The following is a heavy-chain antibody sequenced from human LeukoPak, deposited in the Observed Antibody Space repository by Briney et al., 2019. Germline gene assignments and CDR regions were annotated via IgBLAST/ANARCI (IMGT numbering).Heavy chain of an antibody. CDR2: ISSTSSYI. D-gene: IGHD2-21*02. CDR3: AKTGGRGDPFDY. V-gene: IGHV3-21*01. CDR1: GFTFSSYT. J-gene: IGHJ4*02. Sequence: PGGSLRLSCAASGFTFSSYTINWVRQAQGKGLQWVSSISSTSSYINYADSVKGRFTIPRDNAENSLYLEMNSLRVEDTAVYYCAKTGGRGDPFDYWGQGTLVTVSS.